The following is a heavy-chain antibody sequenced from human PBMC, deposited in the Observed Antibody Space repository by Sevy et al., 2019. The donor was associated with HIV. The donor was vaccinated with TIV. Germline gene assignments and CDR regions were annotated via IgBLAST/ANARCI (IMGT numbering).Heavy chain of an antibody. CDR2: IRSDSSVM. J-gene: IGHJ4*02. D-gene: IGHD3-16*01. Sequence: GGSLRLSCVASGFRFSDDPMNWVRQAPGKGLEWISNIRSDSSVMSYADTVRGRFTVSRDNARNSLSLQLNSLRDEDTALYYCVRDNQFGFDYWGQGTLVTVSS. CDR3: VRDNQFGFDY. V-gene: IGHV3-48*02. CDR1: GFRFSDDP.